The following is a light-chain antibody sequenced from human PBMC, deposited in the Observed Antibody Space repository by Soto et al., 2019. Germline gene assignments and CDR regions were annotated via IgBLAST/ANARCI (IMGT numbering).Light chain of an antibody. Sequence: EIVRTQSPATLSVSPGERATLSCRASQIVGGDTLAWFQQRPGQAPRLVIYGASNRAAGIPDRFSGSGSGTDFTLTVSRLEPEDFAMYYCQQYHWAPDTFGQGTRLEIK. J-gene: IGKJ5*01. CDR3: QQYHWAPDT. CDR2: GAS. CDR1: QIVGGDT. V-gene: IGKV3-20*01.